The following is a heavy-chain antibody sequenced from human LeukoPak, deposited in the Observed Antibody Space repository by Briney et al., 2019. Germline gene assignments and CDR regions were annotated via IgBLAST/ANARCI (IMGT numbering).Heavy chain of an antibody. V-gene: IGHV1-18*01. CDR2: ISAYNGNT. J-gene: IGHJ1*01. CDR3: ARVATVTAEYFQH. CDR1: GYTFTSYG. Sequence: AASVKVSCKASGYTFTSYGISWVRQAPGQGLEWMGWISAYNGNTNYAQKLQGRITMTTDTSTSTAYMGLRSLRSDDTAVYYCARVATVTAEYFQHWGQGTLVTVSS. D-gene: IGHD4-17*01.